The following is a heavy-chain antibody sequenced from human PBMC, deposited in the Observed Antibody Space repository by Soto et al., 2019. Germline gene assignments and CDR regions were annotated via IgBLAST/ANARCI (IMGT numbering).Heavy chain of an antibody. CDR3: AKDIIAVAGTGGHVEGGYAFDI. CDR2: ISWNSGSI. CDR1: GFTFDDYA. J-gene: IGHJ3*02. Sequence: GGSLRLSCAASGFTFDDYAMHWVRQAPGKGLEWVSGISWNSGSIGYADSVKGRFTISRDNAKNSLYLQMNRLRAEDTALNYCAKDIIAVAGTGGHVEGGYAFDIWGQGTMVTVSS. D-gene: IGHD6-19*01. V-gene: IGHV3-9*01.